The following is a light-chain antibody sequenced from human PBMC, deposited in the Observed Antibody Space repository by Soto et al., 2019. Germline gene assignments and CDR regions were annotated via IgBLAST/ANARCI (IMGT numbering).Light chain of an antibody. V-gene: IGKV3-11*01. CDR2: DAY. Sequence: ENVLTQSPVTLSLSPGERATLSCSASQSVKSYLAWYQQKPGQAPRLLIYDAYHRAAGIPARLSGSGSGTDFPLTISSLDHEDFAVCDCQSRSSWPPVLTFGGGTKVELK. J-gene: IGKJ4*01. CDR1: QSVKSY. CDR3: QSRSSWPPVLT.